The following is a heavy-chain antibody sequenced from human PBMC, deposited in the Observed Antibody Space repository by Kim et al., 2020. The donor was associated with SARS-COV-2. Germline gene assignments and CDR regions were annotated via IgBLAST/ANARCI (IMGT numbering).Heavy chain of an antibody. V-gene: IGHV1-69*13. CDR3: ARNALAARPAQYNWFDP. CDR2: IIPIFGTA. CDR1: GGTFSSYA. Sequence: SVKVSCKASGGTFSSYAISWVRQAPGQGLEWMGGIIPIFGTANYAQKFQGRVTITADESTSTAYMELSSLRSEDTAVYYCARNALAARPAQYNWFDPWGQGTLVTVSS. D-gene: IGHD6-6*01. J-gene: IGHJ5*02.